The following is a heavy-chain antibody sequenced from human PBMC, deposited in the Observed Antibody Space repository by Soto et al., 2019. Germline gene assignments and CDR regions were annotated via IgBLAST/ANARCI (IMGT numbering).Heavy chain of an antibody. Sequence: ASVKVSCKASGGTFSSYAISWVRQAPGQGLEWMGGIIPIFGTANYAQKFQGRVTITADESTSTAYMELGSLRSEDTAVYYCASRTIFGVVILDGMDVWGQGTTVTVSS. D-gene: IGHD3-3*01. CDR3: ASRTIFGVVILDGMDV. CDR2: IIPIFGTA. J-gene: IGHJ6*02. V-gene: IGHV1-69*13. CDR1: GGTFSSYA.